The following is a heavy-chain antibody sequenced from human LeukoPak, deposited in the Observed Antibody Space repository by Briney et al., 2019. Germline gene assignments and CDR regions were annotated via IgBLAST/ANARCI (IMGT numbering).Heavy chain of an antibody. J-gene: IGHJ4*02. V-gene: IGHV1-18*01. Sequence: GASVKVSCKASGYTFTSYGFSWVRQAPGQGLEWMGWISAYNGDTKNAQKFQGRFTMTTDTSTSTAYMELRSLRSDDTAVYFCAREGLYGDYDGWGQGTLVTVSS. CDR1: GYTFTSYG. CDR2: ISAYNGDT. CDR3: AREGLYGDYDG. D-gene: IGHD4-17*01.